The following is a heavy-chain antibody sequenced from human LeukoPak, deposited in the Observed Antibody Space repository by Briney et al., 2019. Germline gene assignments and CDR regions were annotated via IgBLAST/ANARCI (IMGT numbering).Heavy chain of an antibody. J-gene: IGHJ6*03. V-gene: IGHV4-38-2*01. CDR1: GYSISSGYY. D-gene: IGHD2-2*01. CDR3: ARLCPVVPAAMSVYYYYMDV. Sequence: SETLSLTCAVSGYSISSGYYWGWIRQPPGKGLEWIGSIYYSGSTYYNPSLKSRVTISVDTSKNQFSLKLSSVTAADTAVYYCARLCPVVPAAMSVYYYYMDVWGKGTTVTVSS. CDR2: IYYSGST.